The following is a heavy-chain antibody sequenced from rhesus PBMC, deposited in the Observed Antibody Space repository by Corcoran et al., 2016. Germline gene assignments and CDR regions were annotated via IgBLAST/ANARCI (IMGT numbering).Heavy chain of an antibody. CDR1: GFSLTTSGMG. Sequence: QVTLKESGPALVKPTQTLTLTCTFSGFSLTTSGMGVGWVRQPPGKALEWLAVIYWDDDKRYTTSLKTRVTISKDTSKNQVVLTMTNMDPVDTATYYCTRRPTWGFEFDFWGQGVLVTVSS. D-gene: IGHD7-45*01. CDR2: IYWDDDK. CDR3: TRRPTWGFEFDF. V-gene: IGHV2-174*01. J-gene: IGHJ4*01.